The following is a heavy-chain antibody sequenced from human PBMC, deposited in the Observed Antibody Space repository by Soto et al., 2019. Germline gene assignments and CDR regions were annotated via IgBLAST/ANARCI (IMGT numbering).Heavy chain of an antibody. CDR1: GYTFTSYA. J-gene: IGHJ4*02. V-gene: IGHV1-3*01. CDR3: ARGWANTMVRGVTY. Sequence: QVPLVQSGAEVKKPGASVKVSCKASGYTFTSYAMHRVRQAPGQRLEWMGWINAGNGNTKYSQKFQGRVTITRDTSASTAYMELSSLRSEDTAVYYCARGWANTMVRGVTYWGQGTLVTVSS. CDR2: INAGNGNT. D-gene: IGHD3-10*01.